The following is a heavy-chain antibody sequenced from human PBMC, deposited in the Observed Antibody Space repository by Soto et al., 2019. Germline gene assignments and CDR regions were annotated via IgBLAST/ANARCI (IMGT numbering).Heavy chain of an antibody. D-gene: IGHD6-13*01. CDR2: IYYSGST. CDR3: ARAVGRAAAGSPTGEYFQH. Sequence: PSETLSLTCTVSGGSISSGDYYWSWIRQPPGKGLEWIGYIYYSGSTYYNPSLKSRVTISVDTSKNQFSLKLSSVTAADTAVYYCARAVGRAAAGSPTGEYFQHWGQGTLVTVSS. J-gene: IGHJ1*01. CDR1: GGSISSGDYY. V-gene: IGHV4-30-4*01.